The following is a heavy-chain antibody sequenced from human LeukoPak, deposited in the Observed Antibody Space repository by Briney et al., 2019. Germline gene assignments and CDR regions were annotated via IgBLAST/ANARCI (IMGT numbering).Heavy chain of an antibody. CDR2: ISGDGGST. D-gene: IGHD2-2*01. CDR1: GFTFDDYA. CDR3: AKDVLITPDCSSTSCGWFDP. Sequence: EAGGSLRLSCAASGFTFDDYAMHWVRQAPGKGLEWVSLISGDGGSTYYADSVKGRFTISRDNSKNSLYLQTNSLRTEDTALYYCAKDVLITPDCSSTSCGWFDPWGQGTLVTVSS. J-gene: IGHJ5*02. V-gene: IGHV3-43*02.